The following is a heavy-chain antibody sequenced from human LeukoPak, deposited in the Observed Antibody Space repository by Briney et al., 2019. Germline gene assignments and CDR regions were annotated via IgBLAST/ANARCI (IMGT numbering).Heavy chain of an antibody. CDR3: ATKHDY. CDR2: INNNGGTI. J-gene: IGHJ4*02. CDR1: GYTFSTYE. Sequence: GGSLRLSCAASGYTFSTYEMNWVRQAQGKGLEWLSYINNNGGTIYYADSVKGRFTISRDNAKNSLYLQMNSLRAEDTAAYYCATKHDYWGQGTLVTVSS. V-gene: IGHV3-48*03.